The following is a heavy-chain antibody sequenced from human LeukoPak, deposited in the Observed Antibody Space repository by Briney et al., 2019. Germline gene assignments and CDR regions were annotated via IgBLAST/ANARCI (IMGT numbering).Heavy chain of an antibody. V-gene: IGHV3-30*18. CDR1: GFTFSSYE. CDR3: AKVSVSGGHFNY. Sequence: TGGSLRLSCAASGFTFSSYEMNWVRQAPGKGLEWVAVISYDGSNKYYADSVKGRFTISRDNSKNTLYLQMNSLRAEDTAVYYCAKVSVSGGHFNYWGQGTLVTVSS. CDR2: ISYDGSNK. D-gene: IGHD2-15*01. J-gene: IGHJ4*02.